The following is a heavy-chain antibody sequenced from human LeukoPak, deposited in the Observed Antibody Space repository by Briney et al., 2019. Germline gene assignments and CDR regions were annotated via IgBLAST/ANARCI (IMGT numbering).Heavy chain of an antibody. J-gene: IGHJ4*02. Sequence: QPGGSLILSCAASGFTFTNCWMSWVRQAPGKGLEWVSVISDSGSITYYADSVKGRFTISRDNSKNTLFLQMNSLRVEDTAVYYCAKDARRTSGWYFFDYWGQGTLVTVSS. CDR1: GFTFTNCW. V-gene: IGHV3-23*01. D-gene: IGHD6-19*01. CDR2: ISDSGSIT. CDR3: AKDARRTSGWYFFDY.